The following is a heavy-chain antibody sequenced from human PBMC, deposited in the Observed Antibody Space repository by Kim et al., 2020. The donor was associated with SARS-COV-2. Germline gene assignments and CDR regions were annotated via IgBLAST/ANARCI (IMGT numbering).Heavy chain of an antibody. D-gene: IGHD2-2*01. V-gene: IGHV4-39*01. J-gene: IGHJ3*02. CDR3: AGFIVVVPAAIKSAFDI. Sequence: LKSRVTISVDTSKNQFSLKLSSVTAADTAVYYCAGFIVVVPAAIKSAFDIWGQGTMVTVSS.